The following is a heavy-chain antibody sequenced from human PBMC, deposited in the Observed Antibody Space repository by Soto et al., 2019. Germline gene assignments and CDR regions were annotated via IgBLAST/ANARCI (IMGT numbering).Heavy chain of an antibody. CDR2: ISGSGGST. J-gene: IGHJ5*02. CDR3: AKAFIAARRSNNWFDP. D-gene: IGHD6-6*01. V-gene: IGHV3-23*01. CDR1: GFTFSSYA. Sequence: GGSLRLSCAASGFTFSSYAMSWVRQAPGKGLEWVSAISGSGGSTYYADSVKGRFTISRDNSKNTLYLQMNSLRAEDTAVYYCAKAFIAARRSNNWFDPWGQGTLVTVSS.